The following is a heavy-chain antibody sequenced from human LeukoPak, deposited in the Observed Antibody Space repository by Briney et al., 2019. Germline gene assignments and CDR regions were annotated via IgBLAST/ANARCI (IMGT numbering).Heavy chain of an antibody. V-gene: IGHV1-69*05. J-gene: IGHJ4*02. D-gene: IGHD6-13*01. CDR3: AKDWSGYLGSSSWAQFDY. CDR1: GGTFSSYA. CDR2: IIPIFGTA. Sequence: ASVKVSCKASGGTFSSYAISWVRQAPGQGLEWMGGIIPIFGTANYAQKFQGRITITTDESTSTAYMGLSSLRAEDTAVYYCAKDWSGYLGSSSWAQFDYWGQGTLVTVSS.